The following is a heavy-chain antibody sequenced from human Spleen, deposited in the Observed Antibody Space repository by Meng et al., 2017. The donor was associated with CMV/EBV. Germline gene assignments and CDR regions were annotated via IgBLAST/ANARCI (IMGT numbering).Heavy chain of an antibody. CDR1: GFNVSNHG. D-gene: IGHD6-13*01. Sequence: GGSLRLSCVVSGFNVSNHGMHWVRQAPGKGLEWVSFLQYDESYKLYADSVKGRFAISRDNSKNTLYLQMNSLRAEDTAVYYCAKDGGIAAAGQGFDYWGQGTLVTVSS. J-gene: IGHJ4*02. CDR2: LQYDESYK. V-gene: IGHV3-30*02. CDR3: AKDGGIAAAGQGFDY.